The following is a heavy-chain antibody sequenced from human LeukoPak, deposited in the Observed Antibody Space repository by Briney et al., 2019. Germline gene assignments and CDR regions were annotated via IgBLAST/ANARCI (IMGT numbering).Heavy chain of an antibody. Sequence: GGSLRLSCAAPGFTVSSKYMNWVRQAPGKGLEWVSVIYSGGSTYYADSVKGRFTVSRDSSKNTVYLQMNSLRVEDTGIYYCARERDSSGYYLGYWGQGTLVTVSS. CDR3: ARERDSSGYYLGY. CDR2: IYSGGST. J-gene: IGHJ4*02. D-gene: IGHD3-22*01. V-gene: IGHV3-53*01. CDR1: GFTVSSKY.